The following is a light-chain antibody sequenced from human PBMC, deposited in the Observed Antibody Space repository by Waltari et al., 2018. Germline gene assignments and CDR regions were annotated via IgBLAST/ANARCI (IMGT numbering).Light chain of an antibody. V-gene: IGLV1-47*01. CDR1: SSNIGSNY. CDR3: AVWDDSLSGRV. Sequence: QSVLTQPPSASGTPGQRVTISCSGSSSNIGSNYVYWYQQLPGTAPQLLSYRNNQRPSGVPARFSGSKSGTSASLAISGLRSADEADYYCAVWDDSLSGRVFGGGTKLTVL. CDR2: RNN. J-gene: IGLJ3*02.